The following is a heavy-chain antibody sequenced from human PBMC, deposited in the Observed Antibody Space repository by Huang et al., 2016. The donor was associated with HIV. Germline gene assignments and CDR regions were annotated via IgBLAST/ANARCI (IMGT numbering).Heavy chain of an antibody. Sequence: EVQLVESGGGLVQPGGSLRLSCAAAGFSISSYWMHWVRQAPGKGLVGVSRINSEGSSTSCADSVKGRFTISRDNAKNTLYLQMNSLRAEDTAVYYCARDPRIQSWLNFFDYWGQGTLVSVSS. D-gene: IGHD3-22*01. J-gene: IGHJ4*02. CDR3: ARDPRIQSWLNFFDY. V-gene: IGHV3-74*01. CDR2: INSEGSST. CDR1: GFSISSYW.